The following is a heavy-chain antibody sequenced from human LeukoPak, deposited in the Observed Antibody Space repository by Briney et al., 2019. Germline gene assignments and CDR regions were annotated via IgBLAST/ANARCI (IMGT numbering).Heavy chain of an antibody. V-gene: IGHV4-39*01. CDR2: IYYSGSA. D-gene: IGHD3-3*01. CDR3: ARGSQVDDFWSGYRAPLDY. CDR1: GGSISSSGYY. Sequence: PSETLSLTCTVSGGSISSSGYYWSWIRQPPGKGLEWIGTIYYSGSAYYNPSFKTQVTISVDTSKNQFSLKLSSVTAADTAVYFCARGSQVDDFWSGYRAPLDYWGQGTLVTVSS. J-gene: IGHJ4*02.